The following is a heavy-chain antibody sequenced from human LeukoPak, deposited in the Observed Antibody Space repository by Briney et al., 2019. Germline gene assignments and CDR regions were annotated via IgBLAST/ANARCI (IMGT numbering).Heavy chain of an antibody. Sequence: GGSLRLSCAASGFTFSSYAMSWVRQAPGEGLEWVSSITTSGGSTYYADSVKGRFTISRDNSKNTLYLQMNSLRAEDTAVYYCAKASGTYYFDYWGQGILVTVSS. CDR2: ITTSGGST. J-gene: IGHJ4*02. D-gene: IGHD6-25*01. CDR3: AKASGTYYFDY. V-gene: IGHV3-23*01. CDR1: GFTFSSYA.